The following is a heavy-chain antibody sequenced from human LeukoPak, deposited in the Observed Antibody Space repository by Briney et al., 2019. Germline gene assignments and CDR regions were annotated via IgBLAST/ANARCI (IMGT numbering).Heavy chain of an antibody. CDR3: ARLFYSRYFDWLLLHNYYYYYMDV. J-gene: IGHJ6*03. CDR1: GFSFGSYW. CDR2: IKQDGSEK. D-gene: IGHD3-9*01. V-gene: IGHV3-7*01. Sequence: PGGSLRLSCAVSGFSFGSYWMSWVRQAPGKGLEWVANIKQDGSEKYYVDSVKGRFTISRDNAKNSLYLQMNSLRAEDTAVYYCARLFYSRYFDWLLLHNYYYYYMDVWGKGTTVTVSS.